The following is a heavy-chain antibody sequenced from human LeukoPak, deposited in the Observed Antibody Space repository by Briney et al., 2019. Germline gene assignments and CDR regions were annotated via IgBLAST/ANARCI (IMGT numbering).Heavy chain of an antibody. J-gene: IGHJ5*02. CDR3: ARAPRGDVVVPEASSFDP. CDR1: GYTFTNYG. D-gene: IGHD2-2*01. V-gene: IGHV1-18*01. Sequence: GASVKVSCKASGYTFTNYGISWVRQAPGQGLEWMGWISAYNGNTNYAQKIQGRVTMTTDTSTSTAYMELRSLRSDDTAVYYCARAPRGDVVVPEASSFDPWGQGTLVTVSS. CDR2: ISAYNGNT.